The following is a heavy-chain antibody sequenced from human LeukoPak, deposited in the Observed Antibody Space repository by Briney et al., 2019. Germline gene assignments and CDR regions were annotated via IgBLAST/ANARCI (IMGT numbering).Heavy chain of an antibody. CDR1: GYTLTELS. V-gene: IGHV1-24*01. CDR3: ATNWALSFDAFDI. CDR2: FDPEDGET. D-gene: IGHD1-1*01. Sequence: ASVNVSCKFSGYTLTELSMHWVRQAPGKGLEWMGGFDPEDGETIYAQKFQGRVTMTEDTSTDTAYMELSSLRFEDTAVYYCATNWALSFDAFDIWGQGTMVTVSS. J-gene: IGHJ3*02.